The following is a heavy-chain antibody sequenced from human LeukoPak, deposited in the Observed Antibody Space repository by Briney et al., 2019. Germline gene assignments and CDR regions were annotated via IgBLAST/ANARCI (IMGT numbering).Heavy chain of an antibody. Sequence: SETLSLTCAVSGGSISSSNWWSWVRQPRGKVLECFEKIYHGGTTNYTPSLKSRVTISVDKSKNQFSLKLSTVTAADTAVYYCARLRLDSYGSWTGASGYLRLFDYWGQGTLVTVSS. J-gene: IGHJ4*02. CDR1: GGSISSSNW. V-gene: IGHV4-4*02. CDR3: ARLRLDSYGSWTGASGYLRLFDY. D-gene: IGHD5-18*01. CDR2: IYHGGTT.